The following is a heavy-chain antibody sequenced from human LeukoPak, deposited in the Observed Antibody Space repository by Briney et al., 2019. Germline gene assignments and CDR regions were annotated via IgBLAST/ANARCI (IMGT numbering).Heavy chain of an antibody. Sequence: GGSLRLSCAASGFTFISYGMHWVRQAPGKGLEWVAVISYDGSNKYYADSVKGRFTISRDNSKNTLYLQMNSLRAEDTAVYYRAKLLPRDGYNYFDYWGQGTLVTVSS. D-gene: IGHD5-24*01. J-gene: IGHJ4*02. CDR1: GFTFISYG. V-gene: IGHV3-30*18. CDR3: AKLLPRDGYNYFDY. CDR2: ISYDGSNK.